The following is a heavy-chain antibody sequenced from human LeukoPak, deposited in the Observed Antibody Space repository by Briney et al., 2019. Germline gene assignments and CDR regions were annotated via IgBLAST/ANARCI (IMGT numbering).Heavy chain of an antibody. Sequence: PGGSLRLSCVASGFTFGSPAMSWVRPTPGKGLEWVSSITPSGDGTYYAASVKGRFTISRDNSKNTLYLQMDSLRADDTAKYYCAKDSPVATWWGQGTLVTVSS. V-gene: IGHV3-23*01. D-gene: IGHD1-26*01. CDR1: GFTFGSPA. CDR2: ITPSGDGT. J-gene: IGHJ4*02. CDR3: AKDSPVATW.